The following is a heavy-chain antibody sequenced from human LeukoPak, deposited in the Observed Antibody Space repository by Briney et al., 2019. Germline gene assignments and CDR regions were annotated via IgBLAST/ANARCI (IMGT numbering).Heavy chain of an antibody. J-gene: IGHJ4*02. V-gene: IGHV3-23*01. D-gene: IGHD5-18*01. CDR3: AKGWDTFDY. CDR1: GFIFSSHG. Sequence: GGSLRLSCAASGFIFSSHGMNWVRQAPGKGLEWVSGISPSGDITYYADSVKGRFTISRDNSKNTLYLQMNSLRAEDTAVYYCAKGWDTFDYWGQGTLVTVSS. CDR2: ISPSGDIT.